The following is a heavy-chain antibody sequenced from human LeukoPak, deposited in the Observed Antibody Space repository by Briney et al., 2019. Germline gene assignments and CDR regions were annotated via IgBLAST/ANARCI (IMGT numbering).Heavy chain of an antibody. CDR2: IYPGDSDT. Sequence: GGSLKISCKGSGCSFSSYWIGWVRQMPGKGLEWMGIIYPGDSDTRYSPSFQGQVTISADKSISTAYLQWSSLKASDTAMYYCARRSAAATRGAFDIWGQGTMVTVSS. J-gene: IGHJ3*02. CDR1: GCSFSSYW. V-gene: IGHV5-51*01. CDR3: ARRSAAATRGAFDI. D-gene: IGHD6-13*01.